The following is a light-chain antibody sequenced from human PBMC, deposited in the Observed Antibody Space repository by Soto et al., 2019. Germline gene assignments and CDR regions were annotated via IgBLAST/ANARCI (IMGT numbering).Light chain of an antibody. CDR3: QQLNTFPIT. Sequence: DIQLTQSPLFLSASPGDRVTITCRASQGIRSYLAWYQQSPGRAPKLLIYAASTLQSGVPSRFSGSGSGTEFTLTISSLQPEDFATYYCQQLNTFPITFGQGTRLEI. CDR2: AAS. V-gene: IGKV1-9*01. J-gene: IGKJ5*01. CDR1: QGIRSY.